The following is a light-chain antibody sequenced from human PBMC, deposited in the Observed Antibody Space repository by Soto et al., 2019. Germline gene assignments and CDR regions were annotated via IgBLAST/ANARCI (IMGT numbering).Light chain of an antibody. CDR3: QQSYSIPRT. J-gene: IGKJ1*01. V-gene: IGKV1-39*01. Sequence: DIQMTQSPSSLSASVGDRVTITCRSSQSISIYLNWYQQKPGKAPNLLIYAASSLQSGVPSRFSGSGSGTDFTLTISSLQPEDFATYYCQQSYSIPRTCGQGTKVEIK. CDR2: AAS. CDR1: QSISIY.